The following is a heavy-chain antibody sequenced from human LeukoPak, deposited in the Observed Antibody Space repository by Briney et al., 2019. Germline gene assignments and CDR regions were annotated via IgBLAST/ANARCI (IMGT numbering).Heavy chain of an antibody. CDR1: GGTFSSYA. CDR3: ARSRNPLRYFDWLLTFDY. J-gene: IGHJ4*02. CDR2: IIPIFGTA. Sequence: GASVKVSCKASGGTFSSYATSWVRQAPGQGLEWMGRIIPIFGTANYAQKFQGRVTITTDESTSTAYMELSSLRSEDTAVYYCARSRNPLRYFDWLLTFDYWGQGTLVTVSS. D-gene: IGHD3-9*01. V-gene: IGHV1-69*05.